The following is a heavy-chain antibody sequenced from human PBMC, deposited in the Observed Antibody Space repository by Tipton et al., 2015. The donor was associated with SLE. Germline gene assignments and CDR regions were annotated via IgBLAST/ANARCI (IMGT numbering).Heavy chain of an antibody. CDR3: AKSTGEWGFFDH. CDR2: ISYDGSDK. J-gene: IGHJ4*02. D-gene: IGHD7-27*01. V-gene: IGHV3-30*19. Sequence: SLRLSCAASGFTFSSYGMHWVRQAPGKGLEWVTLISYDGSDKYYADSVKGRFTISRDNSKNTVFLQMNSLRPEDTAVYYCAKSTGEWGFFDHWGQGTLVTVSS. CDR1: GFTFSSYG.